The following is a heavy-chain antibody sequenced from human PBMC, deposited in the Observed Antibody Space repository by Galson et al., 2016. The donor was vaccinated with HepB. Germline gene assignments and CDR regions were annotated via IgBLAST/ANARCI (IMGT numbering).Heavy chain of an antibody. D-gene: IGHD2-8*01. CDR3: ARTRGPTKGIDV. V-gene: IGHV2-70*11. J-gene: IGHJ4*02. CDR1: GFSLKTDEMC. Sequence: PALLKPTQTLTLTCTFSGFSLKTDEMCVTWIRQPPGKALEWLARIYWDDEKRYSVSLKPRLSISKDASRNLVVLTMTNTNPVATGTYYCARTRGPTKGIDVWGQGILVTVSS. CDR2: IYWDDEK.